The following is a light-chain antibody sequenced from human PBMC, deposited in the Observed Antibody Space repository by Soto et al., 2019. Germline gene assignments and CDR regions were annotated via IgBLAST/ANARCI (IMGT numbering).Light chain of an antibody. V-gene: IGKV1-16*01. CDR3: QQYNNLPRT. J-gene: IGKJ1*01. CDR1: QGLNNY. CDR2: AAL. Sequence: DIQMTQSPSSLSASVGDRVTITCRASQGLNNYLAWIQQKPGKAPKSLIYAALRLHTGVPSRFNGNASGTYFTPTISSLQPEDCATYYRQQYNNLPRTFGQGTKVEIK.